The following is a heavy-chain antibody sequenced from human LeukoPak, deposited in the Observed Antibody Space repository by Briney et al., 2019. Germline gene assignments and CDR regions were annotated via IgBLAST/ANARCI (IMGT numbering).Heavy chain of an antibody. CDR2: MNPNSGNT. Sequence: ASVKVSCKVSGYTFTSYDINWVRQATGQGLEWMGWMNPNSGNTGYAQKFQGRVTMTRNTSISTAYMELSSLRSEDTAVYYCARVPYYDFWSGKSLLYFDYWGQGTLVTVSS. J-gene: IGHJ4*02. V-gene: IGHV1-8*01. D-gene: IGHD3-3*01. CDR1: GYTFTSYD. CDR3: ARVPYYDFWSGKSLLYFDY.